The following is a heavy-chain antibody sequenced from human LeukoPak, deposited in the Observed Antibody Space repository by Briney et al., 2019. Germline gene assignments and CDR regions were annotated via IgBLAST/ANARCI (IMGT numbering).Heavy chain of an antibody. J-gene: IGHJ4*02. V-gene: IGHV3-7*01. CDR2: MNQDGSEK. Sequence: GGSLSLSCAASEFTFSNYWMSWVRQAPGKGLEWVANMNQDGSEKYYVDSVKGRFTISRDNAKNPLYLQMNSLRADDTAVYYCARDQNYPSFAYRCQGTLVTVSS. CDR1: EFTFSNYW. CDR3: ARDQNYPSFAY. D-gene: IGHD1-7*01.